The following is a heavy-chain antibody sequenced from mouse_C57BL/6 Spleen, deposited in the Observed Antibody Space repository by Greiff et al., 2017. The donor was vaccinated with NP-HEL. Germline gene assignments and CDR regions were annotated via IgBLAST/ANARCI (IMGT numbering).Heavy chain of an antibody. Sequence: EVMLVESGGGLVQPGGSLSLSCAASGFTFTDYYMSWVRQPPGKALEWLGFIRNKANGYTTEYSASVKGRFTISRDNSQSILYLQMNALRAEDSATCYCARLAITTGVVRGYFDYWGQGTTLTVSS. D-gene: IGHD1-1*01. CDR1: GFTFTDYY. V-gene: IGHV7-3*01. CDR2: IRNKANGYTT. J-gene: IGHJ2*01. CDR3: ARLAITTGVVRGYFDY.